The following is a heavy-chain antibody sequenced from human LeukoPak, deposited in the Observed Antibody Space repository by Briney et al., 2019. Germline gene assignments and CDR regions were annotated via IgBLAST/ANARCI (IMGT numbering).Heavy chain of an antibody. Sequence: GESLKISCKGSGYRFTTYWIGWVRQMAGKGLEWMGIIYPGDSDTRYSPSFQGQVTISADKSISTAYLQWSSLKASDTAIYYCARRYCSGGSCYGAFDIWGQGTMLTVSS. V-gene: IGHV5-51*01. CDR2: IYPGDSDT. CDR3: ARRYCSGGSCYGAFDI. D-gene: IGHD2-15*01. CDR1: GYRFTTYW. J-gene: IGHJ3*02.